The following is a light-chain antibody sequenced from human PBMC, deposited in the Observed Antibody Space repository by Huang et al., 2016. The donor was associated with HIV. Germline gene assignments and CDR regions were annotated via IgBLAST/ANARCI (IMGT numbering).Light chain of an antibody. CDR3: QQSYSNPPT. CDR2: AAS. CDR1: QSISAS. V-gene: IGKV1-39*01. J-gene: IGKJ1*01. Sequence: DIQMTQSPSSLSASVGDTVTITCRASQSISASLNWYQQKPGKAPKLLIYAASSLRNEVPSRFSVGGSGTGFTLTISSLQPEDFAIYYCQQSYSNPPTFGQGTKVDIK.